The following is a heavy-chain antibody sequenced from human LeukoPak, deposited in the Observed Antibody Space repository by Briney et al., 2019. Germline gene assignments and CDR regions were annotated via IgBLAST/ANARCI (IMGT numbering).Heavy chain of an antibody. CDR3: ARGKDSTGWTLDY. J-gene: IGHJ4*02. Sequence: GGTLRLSCAASGFTFSSYGMSWVRQAPGKGLEWVASIKEDGSEKYYVDSVKGRFTISRDNAKNSLYLQMNSLRAEDTALYYCARGKDSTGWTLDYWGQGTLVTVSS. D-gene: IGHD6-19*01. CDR1: GFTFSSYG. CDR2: IKEDGSEK. V-gene: IGHV3-7*01.